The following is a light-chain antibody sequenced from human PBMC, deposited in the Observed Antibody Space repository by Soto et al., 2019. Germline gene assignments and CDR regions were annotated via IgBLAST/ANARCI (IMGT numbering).Light chain of an antibody. CDR1: KSISSSY. CDR3: QQYGSSPQT. Sequence: EIVLTQSPAAVSLSPGERASLSCRASKSISSSYLAWYQQKPGQPPRLFIYGASSRATGIPDRFSGSGSGTDFTLTISRLEPEDFAVYYCQQYGSSPQTCGQGTRVEI. V-gene: IGKV3-20*01. CDR2: GAS. J-gene: IGKJ5*01.